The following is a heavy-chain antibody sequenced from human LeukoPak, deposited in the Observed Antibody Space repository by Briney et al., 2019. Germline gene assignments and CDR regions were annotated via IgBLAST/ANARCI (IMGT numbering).Heavy chain of an antibody. CDR3: TRVFRRDGYNSIDY. J-gene: IGHJ4*02. CDR1: GFTFGDYE. V-gene: IGHV3-49*04. Sequence: GRSLRLSCTASGFTFGDYEMIWVRQAPGKGLEWVAFIRRKTSGGTTEYAASVKGRFTISRDDSKSIAYLQMNSLKTEDTAVYYCTRVFRRDGYNSIDYWGQGTRVTVSS. D-gene: IGHD5-24*01. CDR2: IRRKTSGGTT.